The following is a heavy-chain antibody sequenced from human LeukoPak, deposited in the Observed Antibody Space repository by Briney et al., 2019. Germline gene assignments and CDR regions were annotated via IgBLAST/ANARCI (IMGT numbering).Heavy chain of an antibody. CDR1: GYTFTSYG. J-gene: IGHJ4*02. V-gene: IGHV1-18*01. CDR3: AKDRRAGSYDY. CDR2: ISAYNGNT. D-gene: IGHD3-10*01. Sequence: GASVKVSCKASGYTFTSYGISWVRQAPGQGLEWMGWISAYNGNTNYAQKLQGRVTMTTDTSTSTACMELRSLRSDDTAVYYCAKDRRAGSYDYWGQGTLVTVSS.